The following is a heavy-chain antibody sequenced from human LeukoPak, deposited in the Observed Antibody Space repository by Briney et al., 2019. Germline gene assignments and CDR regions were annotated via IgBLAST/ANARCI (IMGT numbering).Heavy chain of an antibody. Sequence: ASVKVSCKASGYTFTSYSISWVRQAPGQGLEWMGWISAYNGNTNYAQKLQGRVTMTTDTSTSTAYMELRSLRSDDTAVYYCARIATIWFGELENYFDYWGQGTLVTVSS. CDR1: GYTFTSYS. J-gene: IGHJ4*02. CDR2: ISAYNGNT. CDR3: ARIATIWFGELENYFDY. D-gene: IGHD3-10*01. V-gene: IGHV1-18*04.